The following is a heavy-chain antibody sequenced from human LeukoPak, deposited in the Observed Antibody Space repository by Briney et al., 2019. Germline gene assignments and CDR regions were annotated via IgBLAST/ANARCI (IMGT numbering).Heavy chain of an antibody. CDR3: ARGRSSGDSCSNY. V-gene: IGHV4-34*01. Sequence: SETLSLTCAVYGGSFSGYYWSWIRQPPGKGLEWIGEINHSGSTNYNPSLKSRVTISVDTSKNQFSLKLSSVTAADTAVYYCARGRSSGDSCSNYWGQGSLVTVSS. CDR1: GGSFSGYY. J-gene: IGHJ4*02. D-gene: IGHD2-15*01. CDR2: INHSGST.